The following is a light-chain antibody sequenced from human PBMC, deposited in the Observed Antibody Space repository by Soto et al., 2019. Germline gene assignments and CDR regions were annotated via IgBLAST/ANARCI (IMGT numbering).Light chain of an antibody. J-gene: IGKJ1*01. CDR3: QQSFFAPPT. CDR1: QHVRAY. CDR2: EAS. Sequence: EMTQSTSSLSASVGDRVTITCRASQHVRAYVSWYQQKPGKAPKLLIYEASDLQSGVPSRFTGSGSGTDFTFTITSLQPEDFATYYCQQSFFAPPTFAQLTNVDIK. V-gene: IGKV1-39*01.